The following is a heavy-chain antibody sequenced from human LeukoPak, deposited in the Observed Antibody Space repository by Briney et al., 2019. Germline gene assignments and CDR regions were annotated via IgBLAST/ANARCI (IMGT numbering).Heavy chain of an antibody. D-gene: IGHD6-19*01. CDR2: VRYDGSNK. Sequence: PGGSLRLSCAASGFTFSTYGMHWVRQAPGKGLEWVAFVRYDGSNKYYADSVKGQFTISIDNSKNTLYLQMNSQRTEETAVYYVAKDGPLYSSGWYVDYWGQGALVTVPP. CDR1: GFTFSTYG. CDR3: AKDGPLYSSGWYVDY. J-gene: IGHJ4*02. V-gene: IGHV3-30*02.